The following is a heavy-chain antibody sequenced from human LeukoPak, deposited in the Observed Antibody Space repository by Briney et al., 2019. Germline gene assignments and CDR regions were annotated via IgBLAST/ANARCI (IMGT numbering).Heavy chain of an antibody. J-gene: IGHJ3*02. CDR1: GFTFSSYA. CDR2: ISYDGTNK. CDR3: ASPWYGSGSWDRAFDI. Sequence: GGSLRLSCAASGFTFSSYAMNWVRQAPGKGLEWVAGISYDGTNKYYADSVKGRFTISRDNSKNTLYLQMNSLRPDDTAVYYCASPWYGSGSWDRAFDIWGQGTMVTVSS. V-gene: IGHV3-30*04. D-gene: IGHD3-10*01.